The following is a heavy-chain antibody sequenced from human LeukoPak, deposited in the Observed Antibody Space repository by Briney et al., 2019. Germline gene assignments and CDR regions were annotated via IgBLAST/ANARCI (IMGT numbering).Heavy chain of an antibody. CDR2: ISSSSSPI. J-gene: IGHJ4*02. Sequence: GGSLRLSCVASGFTFSGYSMNWVRQAPGKGLEWVSYISSSSSPIYYADAVKGRFIISRDNAKNSLYLQMNSLRAEDTAVYYCARDSRGIVVVPAAMVYWGQGTLVTVSS. CDR3: ARDSRGIVVVPAAMVY. CDR1: GFTFSGYS. D-gene: IGHD2-2*01. V-gene: IGHV3-48*01.